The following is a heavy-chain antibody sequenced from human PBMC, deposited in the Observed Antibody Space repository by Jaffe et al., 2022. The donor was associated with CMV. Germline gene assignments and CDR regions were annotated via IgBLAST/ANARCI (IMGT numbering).Heavy chain of an antibody. J-gene: IGHJ3*02. CDR3: AKGVSVPLLRNVAVAGSAFDI. V-gene: IGHV3-23*04. CDR2: ISGSGGST. Sequence: EVQLVESGGGLVQPGGSLRLSCAASGFTFSSYAMSWVRQAPGKGLEWVSAISGSGGSTYYADSVKGRFTISRDNSKNTLYLQMNSLRAEDTAVYYCAKGVSVPLLRNVAVAGSAFDIWGQGTMVTVSS. CDR1: GFTFSSYA. D-gene: IGHD6-19*01.